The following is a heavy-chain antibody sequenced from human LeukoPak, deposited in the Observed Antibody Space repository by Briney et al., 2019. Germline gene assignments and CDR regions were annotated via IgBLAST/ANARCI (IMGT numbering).Heavy chain of an antibody. D-gene: IGHD4-17*01. V-gene: IGHV4-31*03. J-gene: IGHJ5*02. CDR3: ARDLRAYGDYHPFDP. CDR1: GGSISSGGYY. CDR2: IYYSGST. Sequence: SQTLSLTCTVSGGSISSGGYYWSWIRQHPGKGLEWIGYIYYSGSTYYNPSLKSRVTISVDTSKNQFSLKLSSVTAADTAVYYCARDLRAYGDYHPFDPWGQGTLVTVSS.